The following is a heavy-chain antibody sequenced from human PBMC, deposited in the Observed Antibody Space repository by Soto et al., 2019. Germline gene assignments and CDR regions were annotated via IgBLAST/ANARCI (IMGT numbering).Heavy chain of an antibody. J-gene: IGHJ4*02. CDR3: SRDHSSGGYDY. CDR1: GFSVDNIF. CDR2: ISDDGRT. V-gene: IGHV3-53*01. D-gene: IGHD2-8*02. Sequence: GGSLRLSCVASGFSVDNIFMSWVRQAPGKGLQWVSTISDDGRTYYADSVKGRFSLSRDKSRNNLYLQMNRLRVEDTAVYYCSRDHSSGGYDYRGQGSLVTVSS.